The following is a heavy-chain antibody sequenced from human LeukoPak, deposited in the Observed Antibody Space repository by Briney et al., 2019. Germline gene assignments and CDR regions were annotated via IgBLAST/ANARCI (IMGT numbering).Heavy chain of an antibody. CDR3: ASRYCSGGSCGGLD. D-gene: IGHD2-15*01. J-gene: IGHJ4*02. V-gene: IGHV4-31*03. CDR1: GGSISSGGYY. CDR2: IYYSRST. Sequence: SETLSLTCTVSGGSISSGGYYWSWIRQHPGKGLEWIGYIYYSRSTYYNPSLKSRVTISVDTSKNQFSLKLSSVTAADTAVYYCASRYCSGGSCGGLDWGQGTLVTVSS.